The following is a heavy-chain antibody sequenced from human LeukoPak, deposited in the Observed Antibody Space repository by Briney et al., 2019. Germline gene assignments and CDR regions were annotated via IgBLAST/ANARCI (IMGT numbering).Heavy chain of an antibody. V-gene: IGHV5-51*01. CDR1: GYSFTSYW. J-gene: IGHJ4*02. CDR2: IYPGGCDT. D-gene: IGHD1-26*01. CDR3: ARHVGSGSYSNY. Sequence: GESLQISCKGSGYSFTSYWIGCVSQMPRKGLERMGIIYPGGCDTRCSPSFQGQPTISADKSISTAYLQWSSLKASDTAMYYCARHVGSGSYSNYWGQGTLVTVSS.